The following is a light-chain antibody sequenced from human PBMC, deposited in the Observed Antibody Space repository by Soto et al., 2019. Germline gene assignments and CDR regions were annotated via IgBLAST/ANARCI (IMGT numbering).Light chain of an antibody. J-gene: IGKJ3*01. CDR1: QSVFHSSNNKNC. Sequence: DIVMTQSPDSLAVSLGERATINCKSSQSVFHSSNNKNCLAWDQQKPGQPPNVLIYWASTREYGVPDRFSGSGSGTDFTLTISRLQAEVVAVYYCQQYYSAPSFGPGTKVDIK. CDR3: QQYYSAPS. V-gene: IGKV4-1*01. CDR2: WAS.